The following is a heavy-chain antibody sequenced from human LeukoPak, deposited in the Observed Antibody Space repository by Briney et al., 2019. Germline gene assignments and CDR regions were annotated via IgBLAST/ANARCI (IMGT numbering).Heavy chain of an antibody. CDR3: AKCSAGYYNDAFDI. D-gene: IGHD3-10*02. CDR2: ISGSGGNT. Sequence: QSGGSLRLSCAASGFTFSSYAMSWVRQAPGKGLEWVSGISGSGGNTYYADSAKGRFTVSRDNSKNTLYLQMNSLRAEDTAVYYCAKCSAGYYNDAFDIWGRGTMVTVSS. CDR1: GFTFSSYA. V-gene: IGHV3-23*01. J-gene: IGHJ3*02.